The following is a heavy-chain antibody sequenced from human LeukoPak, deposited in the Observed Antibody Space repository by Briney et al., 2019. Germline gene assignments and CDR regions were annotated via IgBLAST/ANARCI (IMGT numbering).Heavy chain of an antibody. J-gene: IGHJ4*02. CDR1: GYSFSSYW. CDR3: ARLPIEDDY. V-gene: IGHV5-51*01. D-gene: IGHD1-26*01. CDR2: IYPGDSDT. Sequence: GESLKISCKGSGYSFSSYWIGWVRQMPGKGLEWMGIIYPGDSDTRYSPSFQGQVTISADRSITTAYVQWTSLQASDTAMYYCARLPIEDDYWGQGTLVTVSS.